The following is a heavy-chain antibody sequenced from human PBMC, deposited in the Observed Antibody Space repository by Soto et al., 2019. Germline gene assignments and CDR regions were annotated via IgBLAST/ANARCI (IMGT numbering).Heavy chain of an antibody. J-gene: IGHJ3*02. D-gene: IGHD3-22*01. CDR1: GGSISSSSYY. CDR2: IYYSGST. V-gene: IGHV4-39*01. Sequence: QLQLQESGPGLVKPSETLSLTCTVSGGSISSSSYYWGWIRQPPGKGLEWIGSIYYSGSTYYNPSLKSRVIIYAATSKNQFSLKLSSVTAADVAVYSCARHRPPDYYDSSGYSYVAAVAFDIWGQGTMVTVAS. CDR3: ARHRPPDYYDSSGYSYVAAVAFDI.